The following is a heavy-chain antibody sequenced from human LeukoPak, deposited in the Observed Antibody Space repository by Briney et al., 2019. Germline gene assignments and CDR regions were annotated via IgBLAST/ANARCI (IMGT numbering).Heavy chain of an antibody. CDR2: MNPNSGNT. CDR1: GYTFTSYD. J-gene: IGHJ4*02. D-gene: IGHD4-11*01. V-gene: IGHV1-8*02. CDR3: ARAPPYSNYGDY. Sequence: ASVKVSCKASGYTFTSYDINWVGRATGQGLEWMGWMNPNSGNTGYAQKFQGRVTMTRDTSISTAYMELSRLRSDDTAVYYCARAPPYSNYGDYWGQGTLVTVSS.